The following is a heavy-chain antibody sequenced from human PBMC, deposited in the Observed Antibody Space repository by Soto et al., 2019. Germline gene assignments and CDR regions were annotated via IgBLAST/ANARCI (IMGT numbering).Heavy chain of an antibody. V-gene: IGHV4-4*07. CDR1: GGSISNYY. Sequence: SETLSLTCTVSGGSISNYYCNWIRQPAGKGLEWIGRIDTSGSTYYNPSLKSRVTISVDTSKNQFSLKLSSVTAADTAVYYCAREGGRIAARRLGGMDVWGQGTTVTVSS. CDR3: AREGGRIAARRLGGMDV. J-gene: IGHJ6*02. CDR2: IDTSGST. D-gene: IGHD6-6*01.